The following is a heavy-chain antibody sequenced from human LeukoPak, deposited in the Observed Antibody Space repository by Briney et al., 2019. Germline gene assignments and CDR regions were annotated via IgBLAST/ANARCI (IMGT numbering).Heavy chain of an antibody. Sequence: GGSLRLSCAASGFTFSSYWMHWVRQDPGKGLVWVSRINSDGATTNYADSVKGRFTISRDNAKNTLYLQMNSLKTEDTAVYYCTTEVKGDYFDYWGQGTLVTVSS. CDR1: GFTFSSYW. CDR2: INSDGATT. V-gene: IGHV3-74*01. CDR3: TTEVKGDYFDY. J-gene: IGHJ4*02.